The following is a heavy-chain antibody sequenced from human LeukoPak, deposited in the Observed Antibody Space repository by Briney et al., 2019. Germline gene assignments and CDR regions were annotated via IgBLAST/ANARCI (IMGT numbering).Heavy chain of an antibody. CDR1: GFSLNNYA. V-gene: IGHV3-23*01. D-gene: IGHD6-13*01. Sequence: GGSLRLSCDASGFSLNNYAMNWARQATGKGLEWVSAISASGGTTYNSDSVKGRFTISRDSAKNTLYLQINSLRAEDSAVYYCAKASSSWYSDFDYWGRGTLVTVSS. CDR2: ISASGGTT. J-gene: IGHJ4*02. CDR3: AKASSSWYSDFDY.